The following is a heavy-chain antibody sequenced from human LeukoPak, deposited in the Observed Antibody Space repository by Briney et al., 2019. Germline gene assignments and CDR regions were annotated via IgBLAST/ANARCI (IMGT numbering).Heavy chain of an antibody. Sequence: GGSLRLSCAASGFTFSNYWMHWVRQAPGKGLEWVANIKQDGSEKYYVDSVKGRFTISRDNAKNSLYLQMNSLRAEDTAVYYCARARSVGATPVDYWGQGTLVTVSS. J-gene: IGHJ4*02. CDR3: ARARSVGATPVDY. D-gene: IGHD1-26*01. CDR2: IKQDGSEK. V-gene: IGHV3-7*01. CDR1: GFTFSNYW.